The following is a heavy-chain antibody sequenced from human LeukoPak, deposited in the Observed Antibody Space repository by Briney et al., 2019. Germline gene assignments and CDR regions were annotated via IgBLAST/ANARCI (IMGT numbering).Heavy chain of an antibody. J-gene: IGHJ4*02. D-gene: IGHD4-11*01. CDR3: ARGVTVTTLSYFDY. CDR1: GGSISSSSYY. Sequence: PSETLSLTCTVSGGSISSSSYYWGWIRQPPGKGLEWIGEINHSGSTNYNPSLKSRVTISVDTSKNQFSLKLSSVTAADTAVYYCARGVTVTTLSYFDYWGQGTLVTVSS. CDR2: INHSGST. V-gene: IGHV4-39*07.